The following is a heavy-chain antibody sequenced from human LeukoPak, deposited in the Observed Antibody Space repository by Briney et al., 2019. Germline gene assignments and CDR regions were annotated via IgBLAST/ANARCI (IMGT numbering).Heavy chain of an antibody. D-gene: IGHD5-18*01. CDR1: GGSITSHY. J-gene: IGHJ4*02. CDR2: IHYRGDT. CDR3: ARVNGYSYFVY. V-gene: IGHV4-59*11. Sequence: SETLSLTCTVSGGSITSHYWSWIRQPPGKGLEWIAYIHYRGDTSYNPSLKSRVTISVDTSKNQFSLKLSSVTAADTAVYYCARVNGYSYFVYWGQGTLVTVSS.